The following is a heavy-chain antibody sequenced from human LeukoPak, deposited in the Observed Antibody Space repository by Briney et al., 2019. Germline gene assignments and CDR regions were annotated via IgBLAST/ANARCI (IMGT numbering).Heavy chain of an antibody. D-gene: IGHD3-9*01. CDR1: GFTFSSYW. J-gene: IGHJ4*02. Sequence: GGSLRLSCAASGFTFSSYWMSWVRQGPGKELEWVANINTDGSEKHYVDSVKGRFIISRDDSKNTVFLRMNRLRVEDTAMYYCARSYYDILTGYSRRELDYWGQGTLVTVSS. CDR3: ARSYYDILTGYSRRELDY. V-gene: IGHV3-7*05. CDR2: INTDGSEK.